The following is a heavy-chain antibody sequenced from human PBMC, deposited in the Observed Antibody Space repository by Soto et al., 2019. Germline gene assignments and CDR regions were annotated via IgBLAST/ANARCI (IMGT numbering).Heavy chain of an antibody. CDR3: ARETGSVVITSPFDY. CDR2: INPSGGST. Sequence: GASVKVSCKASGYTFTSYYMHWVRQAPGQGLEWMGIINPSGGSTSYAQKFQGRVTMTRDTSTSTVYMELSSLRSEDTAVYYCARETGSVVITSPFDYWGQGXLVTVYS. V-gene: IGHV1-46*01. D-gene: IGHD3-22*01. J-gene: IGHJ4*02. CDR1: GYTFTSYY.